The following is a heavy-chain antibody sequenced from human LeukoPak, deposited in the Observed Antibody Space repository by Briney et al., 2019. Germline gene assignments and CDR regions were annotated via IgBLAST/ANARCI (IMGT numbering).Heavy chain of an antibody. V-gene: IGHV3-33*06. J-gene: IGHJ3*02. D-gene: IGHD4-11*01. CDR2: IWYDGSNK. CDR3: AKPGSNYEPTDDAFDI. CDR1: GFTFSSYG. Sequence: GRSLRLSCAASGFTFSSYGMHWVRQAPGKGLEWVAVIWYDGSNKYYADSVKGRFTISRDNSKNTLYLQMNSLRAEDTAVYYCAKPGSNYEPTDDAFDIWGQGTMVTVSS.